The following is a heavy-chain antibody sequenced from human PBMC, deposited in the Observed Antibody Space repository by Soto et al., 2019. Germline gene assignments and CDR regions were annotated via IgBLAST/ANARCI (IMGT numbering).Heavy chain of an antibody. CDR3: ARNGLSHDFWSGYPGPYYYGMDV. CDR2: ISSSSSYI. Sequence: GGSLRLSCAASGFTFSSYSMNWVRQAPGKGLEWVSSISSSSSYIYYADSVKGRFTISRDNAKNSLYLQMNSLRAEDTAMYYCARNGLSHDFWSGYPGPYYYGMDVWGQGTTVTVSS. J-gene: IGHJ6*02. CDR1: GFTFSSYS. D-gene: IGHD3-3*01. V-gene: IGHV3-21*04.